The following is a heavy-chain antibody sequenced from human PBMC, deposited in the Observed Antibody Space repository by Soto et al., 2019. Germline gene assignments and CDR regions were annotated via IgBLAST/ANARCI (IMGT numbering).Heavy chain of an antibody. CDR3: ARDWRTAGTTGWFDP. Sequence: QEQVVESGGGVVQPGMSLRLSCAASGFTFSTHAMHWVRQAPGRGLEWVAIISYDGTTKDYADSVKGRFTISRDNSKNAVYLQMNSLRSEDTALYYCARDWRTAGTTGWFDPWGQGTLVTVSS. CDR1: GFTFSTHA. J-gene: IGHJ5*02. D-gene: IGHD6-13*01. V-gene: IGHV3-30-3*01. CDR2: ISYDGTTK.